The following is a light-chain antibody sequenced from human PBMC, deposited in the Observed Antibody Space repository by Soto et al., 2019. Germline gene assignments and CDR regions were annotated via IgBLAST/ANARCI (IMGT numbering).Light chain of an antibody. CDR1: QSVSSY. CDR3: QQRSDWPPLT. CDR2: DAF. J-gene: IGKJ4*01. V-gene: IGKV3-11*01. Sequence: EIVLTQSPATLSLSPGERATLSCRASQSVSSYLAWYQQKPGQAPRLLIYDAFHRATGIPARFSGSGSGTDFTLTISSLEPEDFAVYYCQQRSDWPPLTFCGGTKVEIK.